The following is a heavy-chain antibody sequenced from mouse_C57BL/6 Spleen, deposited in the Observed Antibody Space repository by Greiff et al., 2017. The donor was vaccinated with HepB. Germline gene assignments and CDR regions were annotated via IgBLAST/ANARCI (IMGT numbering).Heavy chain of an antibody. Sequence: EVQLQQSGPVLVKPGASVKMSCKASGYTFTDYYMNWVKQSHGKSLEWIGVINPYNGGTSYNQKFKGKATLTVDKSSSTAYMELNSLTSEDSAVYYCARGGSSTHWYFDVWGTGTTVTVSS. D-gene: IGHD1-1*01. CDR3: ARGGSSTHWYFDV. J-gene: IGHJ1*03. CDR1: GYTFTDYY. V-gene: IGHV1-19*01. CDR2: INPYNGGT.